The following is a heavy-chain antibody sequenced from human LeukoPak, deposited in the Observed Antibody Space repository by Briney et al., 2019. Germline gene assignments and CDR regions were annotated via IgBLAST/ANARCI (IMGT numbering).Heavy chain of an antibody. CDR2: INPNSGGT. CDR3: ARDHQYYYDSSGYYDLGDY. J-gene: IGHJ4*02. Sequence: ASVKVSCKASGYTMTSHGISWVRQAPGQGLEWMGWINPNSGGTNYAQEFQGRVTMTRDTSISTAYMELSRLRSDDTAVYYCARDHQYYYDSSGYYDLGDYWGQGTLVTVSS. CDR1: GYTMTSHG. V-gene: IGHV1-2*02. D-gene: IGHD3-22*01.